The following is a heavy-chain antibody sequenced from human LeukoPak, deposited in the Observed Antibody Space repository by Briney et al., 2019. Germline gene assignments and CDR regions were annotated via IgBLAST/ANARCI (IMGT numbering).Heavy chain of an antibody. CDR1: GFTFSSYP. D-gene: IGHD3-16*02. J-gene: IGHJ5*02. V-gene: IGHV3-23*01. CDR3: AKDRLITFGGVIVNWFDP. CDR2: ISDSGGST. Sequence: QAGGSLRLSCAASGFTFSSYPMSWVRQAPGKGLEWVSVISDSGGSTYYADSVKGRFTISRDNSKNTLYLQTNSLRAEDTAVYYCAKDRLITFGGVIVNWFDPWGQGTLVTVSS.